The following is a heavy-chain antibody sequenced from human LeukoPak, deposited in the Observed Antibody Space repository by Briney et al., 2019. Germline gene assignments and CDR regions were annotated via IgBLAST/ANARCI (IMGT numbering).Heavy chain of an antibody. CDR1: GGSVGSNY. D-gene: IGHD5-24*01. J-gene: IGHJ4*02. CDR2: ISYSGDT. V-gene: IGHV4-59*08. Sequence: SETLSLTCSVSGGSVGSNYWSWVRQPPGKGLEWIGYISYSGDTKYNPSLKSRLSMSVDTSKNQCSLMLTSVTAADTAVYYCARGARAGYNLEPFDYWGQGTLVTVSS. CDR3: ARGARAGYNLEPFDY.